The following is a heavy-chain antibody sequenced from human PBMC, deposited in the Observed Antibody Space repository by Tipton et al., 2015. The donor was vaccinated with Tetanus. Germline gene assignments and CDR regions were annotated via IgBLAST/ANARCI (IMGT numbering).Heavy chain of an antibody. CDR2: IGSSSQTI. J-gene: IGHJ4*02. CDR1: GFTFGSYA. V-gene: IGHV3-48*01. Sequence: GSLRLSCAASGFTFGSYAMNWVRQAPGKGLEWISYIGSSSQTIYYADSVKGRFTISRDNAKSSLYLQMNSLRAEDTAVYYCARPIKQWLVPVDSWGQGTLVTVSS. D-gene: IGHD6-19*01. CDR3: ARPIKQWLVPVDS.